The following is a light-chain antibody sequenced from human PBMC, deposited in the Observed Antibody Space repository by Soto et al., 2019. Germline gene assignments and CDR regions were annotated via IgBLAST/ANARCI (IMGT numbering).Light chain of an antibody. CDR2: AAS. V-gene: IGKV1-39*01. CDR3: QQSYSTHPIT. CDR1: QSISSY. Sequence: DIQMTQSPSSLSASIGDRVTISRRASQSISSYLNWYQQKPRKATKLLIYAASSLQSGVPSRFSGSGSGTDFTLTISSLQPEDFANYYCQQSYSTHPITFGQGTRLEIK. J-gene: IGKJ5*01.